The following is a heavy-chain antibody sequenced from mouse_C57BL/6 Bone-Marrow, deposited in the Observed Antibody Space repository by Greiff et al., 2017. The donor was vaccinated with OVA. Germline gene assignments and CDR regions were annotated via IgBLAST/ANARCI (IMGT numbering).Heavy chain of an antibody. D-gene: IGHD2-1*01. Sequence: QVQLQQPGAELVKPGASVKLSCKASGYTFTSYWMHWVKQRPGQGLEWIGMIHPNRGSTNYNEKFKSKATLTVDKSSSTAYMQLSSLTSEDSAVYYWERFRYGKRARDYWGQGTSVTVSS. J-gene: IGHJ4*01. CDR2: IHPNRGST. CDR1: GYTFTSYW. CDR3: ERFRYGKRARDY. V-gene: IGHV1-64*01.